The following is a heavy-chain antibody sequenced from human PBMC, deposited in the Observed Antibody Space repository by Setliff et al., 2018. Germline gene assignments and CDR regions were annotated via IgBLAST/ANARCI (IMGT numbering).Heavy chain of an antibody. D-gene: IGHD6-6*01. V-gene: IGHV4-59*11. CDR2: IYYSGST. CDR3: AREGSSSYDY. J-gene: IGHJ4*02. Sequence: SETLSLTCTVSGGSISSHYWSWIRQPPGKGLEWIGSIYYSGSTNYNPSLKSRVTISVDTSKNQFSLKLSSVTAADTAVYYCAREGSSSYDYWGQGTLVTVSS. CDR1: GGSISSHY.